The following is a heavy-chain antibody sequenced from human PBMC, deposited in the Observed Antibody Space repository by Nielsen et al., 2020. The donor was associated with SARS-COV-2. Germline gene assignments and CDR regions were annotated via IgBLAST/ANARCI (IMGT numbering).Heavy chain of an antibody. J-gene: IGHJ6*02. V-gene: IGHV1-8*01. D-gene: IGHD3-10*01. CDR2: MNPKSGNT. Sequence: ASVKVSCKASGYSFITSDINWVRQATGQGLEWMGWMNPKSGNTGYAQKFQGRVTMTRNTTISTAYMELSSLRSEDTAVYYCARDMELTYYYGSGSLRGMDVWGQGTTVTVSS. CDR3: ARDMELTYYYGSGSLRGMDV. CDR1: GYSFITSD.